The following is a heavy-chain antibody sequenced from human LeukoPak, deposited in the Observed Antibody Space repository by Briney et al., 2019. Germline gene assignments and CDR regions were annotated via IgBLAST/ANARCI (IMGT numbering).Heavy chain of an antibody. D-gene: IGHD1-26*01. CDR1: GFTFSNYA. J-gene: IGHJ6*03. V-gene: IGHV3-30*04. Sequence: GGSLRLSCAASGFTFSNYAMHWVRQAPGKGLEWVAVISYDGPNKYYADSVKARFTISRDNSKNTLYLQMNSLSADDTAVYYCARDKLRGSAGNYYYMDVWGKGTTVTVSS. CDR3: ARDKLRGSAGNYYYMDV. CDR2: ISYDGPNK.